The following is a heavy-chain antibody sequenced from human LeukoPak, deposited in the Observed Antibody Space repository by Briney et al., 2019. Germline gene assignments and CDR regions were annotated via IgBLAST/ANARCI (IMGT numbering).Heavy chain of an antibody. D-gene: IGHD3-22*01. CDR1: GGSFSGYY. J-gene: IGHJ4*02. V-gene: IGHV4-34*01. CDR3: ARGPFYYDSSGYYVSRPLKTNEFDY. CDR2: INHSGST. Sequence: SETLSLTCAVYGGSFSGYYWSWIRQPPGKGLEWIGEINHSGSTNYNPSLKSRVTISVDTSKNQFSLKLSSVTAADTAVYYCARGPFYYDSSGYYVSRPLKTNEFDYWGQGTLVTVSS.